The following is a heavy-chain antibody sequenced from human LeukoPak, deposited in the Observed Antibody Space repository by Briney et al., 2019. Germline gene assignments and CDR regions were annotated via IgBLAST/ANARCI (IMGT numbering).Heavy chain of an antibody. CDR2: IWYDGSNE. CDR1: GITFSSFG. J-gene: IGHJ5*02. Sequence: GGSLRLSCVASGITFSSFGMHWVCQAPGKGLEWVAFIWYDGSNEYYADSVKGRFTISRDNSKNTLYLQMNSLRAEDTAVYYCARDSPLTAGPFDPWGQGTLVTVSS. V-gene: IGHV3-33*01. CDR3: ARDSPLTAGPFDP. D-gene: IGHD1-14*01.